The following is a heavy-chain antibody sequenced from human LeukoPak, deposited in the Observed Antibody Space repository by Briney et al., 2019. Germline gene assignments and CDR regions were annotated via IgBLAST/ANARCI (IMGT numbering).Heavy chain of an antibody. CDR3: ARDPGCSSTSCYHYYYYGMDV. CDR1: GFTFSDYY. CDR2: ISSSGSTI. Sequence: GGSLRLSGAASGFTFSDYYMSWIRQAPGKGLEWVSYISSSGSTIYYADSVKGRFTISRDNAKNSLYLQMNSLRAEDTAVYYCARDPGCSSTSCYHYYYYGMDVWGQGTTVTVSS. D-gene: IGHD2-2*01. V-gene: IGHV3-11*01. J-gene: IGHJ6*02.